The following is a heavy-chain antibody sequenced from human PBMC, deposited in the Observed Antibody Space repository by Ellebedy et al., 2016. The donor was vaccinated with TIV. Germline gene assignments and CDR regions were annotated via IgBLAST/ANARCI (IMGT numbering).Heavy chain of an antibody. D-gene: IGHD1-1*01. V-gene: IGHV3-53*01. J-gene: IGHJ3*02. Sequence: GESLKISXAASDFTVSRNDMIWVRQAPGKGLEWVSLIYTTGATYYADSMKGRFTISRDNSKKTLFLQMTSLGAEDTAVYYCVTRHNGAFDIWGQGTMVTVSS. CDR3: VTRHNGAFDI. CDR2: IYTTGAT. CDR1: DFTVSRND.